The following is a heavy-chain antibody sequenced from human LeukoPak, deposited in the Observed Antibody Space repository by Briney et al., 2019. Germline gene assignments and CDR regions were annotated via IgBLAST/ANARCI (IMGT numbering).Heavy chain of an antibody. CDR1: GFTFSSYE. D-gene: IGHD3-10*01. CDR2: ISSSGSTI. CDR3: ARDQWGWFGESSFDY. J-gene: IGHJ4*02. V-gene: IGHV3-48*03. Sequence: PGGSLRLSCAASGFTFSSYEMNWVRQAPGKGLEWVSYISSSGSTIYYADSVKGRFTISRDNAKNSLYLQMNSLRAEDTAVYYCARDQWGWFGESSFDYWGQGTLVTVSS.